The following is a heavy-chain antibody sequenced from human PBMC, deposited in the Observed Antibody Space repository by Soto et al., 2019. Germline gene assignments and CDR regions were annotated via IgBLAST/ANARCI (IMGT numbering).Heavy chain of an antibody. CDR3: AKDFLYSGYPPA. V-gene: IGHV5-10-1*01. D-gene: IGHD5-12*01. CDR1: GYSFTRYW. CDR2: IDPSDSYT. J-gene: IGHJ4*02. Sequence: PGESLKISCKGSGYSFTRYWISWVRQMPGKGLEWMGRIDPSDSYTNYSPSFQGHVTISADKSISTAYLQWSSLKASDTAMYYCAKDFLYSGYPPAWGQGTLVTVSS.